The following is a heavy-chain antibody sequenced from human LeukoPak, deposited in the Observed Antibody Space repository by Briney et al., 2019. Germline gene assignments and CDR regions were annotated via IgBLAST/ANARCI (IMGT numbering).Heavy chain of an antibody. CDR2: ISGSGGST. CDR3: AKGPLVRGLTYDI. V-gene: IGHV3-23*01. D-gene: IGHD3-10*01. CDR1: GFVFRSYA. J-gene: IGHJ4*02. Sequence: GGSLRLSCVASGFVFRSYAMSWVRQAPGKGLEWVSAISGSGGSTYYADSVKGRFTISRDNSENTLYLQVNSLRAEDTAVYYCAKGPLVRGLTYDIWGQGTLVTVSS.